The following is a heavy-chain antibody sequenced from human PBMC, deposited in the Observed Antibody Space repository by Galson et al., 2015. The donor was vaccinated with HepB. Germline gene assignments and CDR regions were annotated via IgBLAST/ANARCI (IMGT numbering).Heavy chain of an antibody. CDR1: GYTFTNYF. CDR3: ARDPTGTTDY. Sequence: SVKVSCKASGYTFTNYFINWVRQAPGQGLEWMGWINPNTGNSRYAQGFTGRFVFSLDIAVSTAFLHISSLRAEDTAVYYCARDPTGTTDYWGQGTLVTVSS. V-gene: IGHV7-4-1*02. CDR2: INPNTGNS. D-gene: IGHD1-7*01. J-gene: IGHJ4*02.